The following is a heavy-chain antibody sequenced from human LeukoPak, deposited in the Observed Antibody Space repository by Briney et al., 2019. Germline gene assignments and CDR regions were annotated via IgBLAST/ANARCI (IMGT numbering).Heavy chain of an antibody. CDR3: ARINAQSHNFWSGYPHGYFDP. CDR2: IKQDGTEK. CDR1: GFTFSSYW. D-gene: IGHD3-3*01. V-gene: IGHV3-7*01. Sequence: PGGSLRLSCAASGFTFSSYWMSWVRQAPGKGLERVANIKQDGTEKDYVDSVKGRFTISRDNAKNSLYLQMNSVRAEDTAVYYCARINAQSHNFWSGYPHGYFDPWGQGTLVTVSS. J-gene: IGHJ5*02.